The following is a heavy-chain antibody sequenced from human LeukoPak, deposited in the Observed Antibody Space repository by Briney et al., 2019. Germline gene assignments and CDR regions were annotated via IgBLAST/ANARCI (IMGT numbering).Heavy chain of an antibody. Sequence: PGGSLRLSCAASGFTFSSSWMSWVRQAPGKGLEWVGFIRSKAYGGTTEYAASVKGRFTISRDDSKSIAYLQMNSLKTEDTAVYYCTRGSEEQQHWGQGTLVTVSS. D-gene: IGHD6-19*01. CDR3: TRGSEEQQH. CDR1: GFTFSSSW. J-gene: IGHJ1*01. V-gene: IGHV3-49*04. CDR2: IRSKAYGGTT.